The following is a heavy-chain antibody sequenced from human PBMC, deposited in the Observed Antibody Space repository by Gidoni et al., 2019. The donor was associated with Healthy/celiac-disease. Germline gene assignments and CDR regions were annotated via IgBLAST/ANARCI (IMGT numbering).Heavy chain of an antibody. Sequence: QVQLQQWGAGLFKPSETLSLTCAVCGVSSSGYYWSWIRQPPGKGLEWLGEINHSGSTNYNPSLKSRVTISVDTSKNQFSLKLSSVTAADTAVYYCARDLDYGDYEGVDIWGQGTMVTVSS. CDR3: ARDLDYGDYEGVDI. CDR1: GVSSSGYY. D-gene: IGHD4-17*01. CDR2: INHSGST. V-gene: IGHV4-34*01. J-gene: IGHJ3*02.